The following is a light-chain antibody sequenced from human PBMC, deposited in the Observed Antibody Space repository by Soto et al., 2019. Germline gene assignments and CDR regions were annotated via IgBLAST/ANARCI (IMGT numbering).Light chain of an antibody. V-gene: IGKV1-39*01. CDR3: QQDYSTLAT. CDR2: AAS. Sequence: DIQISQSPSSLSASVGDRVTITFLAAESISRHLNWYQQKPGRAPDLLIYAASTLQNGVPSRFTGSGSGTEFTLTITGLQLEDFATYYCQQDYSTLATFGQGTRLEIK. J-gene: IGKJ5*01. CDR1: ESISRH.